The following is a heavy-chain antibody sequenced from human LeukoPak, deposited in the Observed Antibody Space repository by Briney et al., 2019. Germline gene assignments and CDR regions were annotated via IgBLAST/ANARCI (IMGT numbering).Heavy chain of an antibody. D-gene: IGHD3-10*01. J-gene: IGHJ4*02. Sequence: GGSLRLSCAASGFTFSSYAMHWVRQAPGKGLEYVSAISNNGGSTYYANSVKGRFTISRDNSKNTLYLQMGSLRAEDMAVYYCARGGYYGSGQLHPPNYWGQGTLVTVSS. CDR1: GFTFSSYA. CDR3: ARGGYYGSGQLHPPNY. CDR2: ISNNGGST. V-gene: IGHV3-64*01.